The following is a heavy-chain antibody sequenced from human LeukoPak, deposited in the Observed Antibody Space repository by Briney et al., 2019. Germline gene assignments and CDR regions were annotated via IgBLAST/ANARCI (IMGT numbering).Heavy chain of an antibody. CDR1: GFTFSDYY. CDR2: ISSSSSYI. J-gene: IGHJ4*02. CDR3: ARTDYDSSGYYFDY. V-gene: IGHV3-11*06. D-gene: IGHD3-22*01. Sequence: GGSLRLSCAASGFTFSDYYMSWIRQAPGKGLEWVSSISSSSSYIYYADSVKGRFTISRDNAKNSLYLQMNSLRAEDTAVYYCARTDYDSSGYYFDYWGQGTLVTVSS.